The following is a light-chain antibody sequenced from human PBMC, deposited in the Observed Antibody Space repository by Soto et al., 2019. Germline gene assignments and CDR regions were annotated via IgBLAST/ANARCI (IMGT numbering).Light chain of an antibody. J-gene: IGKJ1*01. CDR2: GAS. Sequence: EIVMTQSPATLSVSPGERATLSCRASQSVSSDLAWYQHKPGQAPRLLFYGASTRAIGIPARFSGSGSGTEFILTFSSLQSEDFAVYYCQQYNDWPRTFGQGTKVEIK. CDR3: QQYNDWPRT. CDR1: QSVSSD. V-gene: IGKV3-15*01.